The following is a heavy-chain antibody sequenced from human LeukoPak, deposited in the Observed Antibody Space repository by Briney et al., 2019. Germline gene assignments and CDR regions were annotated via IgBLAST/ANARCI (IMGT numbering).Heavy chain of an antibody. Sequence: SETLSLTCTVSGGSISSYYWSWSRQPPGKGLEWIGYIYYRGSTSYNPSPRSRVTISVDTSKNQFSLKLSSVTAADTAVYYCARDESGAIGDYFDYWGQGTLVTVSS. CDR3: ARDESGAIGDYFDY. V-gene: IGHV4-59*01. D-gene: IGHD2-2*02. CDR1: GGSISSYY. J-gene: IGHJ4*02. CDR2: IYYRGST.